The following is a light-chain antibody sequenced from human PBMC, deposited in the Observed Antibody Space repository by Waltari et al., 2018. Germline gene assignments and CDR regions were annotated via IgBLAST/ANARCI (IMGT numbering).Light chain of an antibody. J-gene: IGKJ1*01. CDR3: MQGGRPGT. CDR1: LTLLNTDGKID. Sequence: VMPQSQDSLALALGQPASIPCRPSLTLLNTDGKIDLKWLHQRPGQPPRRLISEVCKSDSGVPDRFRGSESDTDFTLEISRVEADDVCIYYCMQGGRPGTFGQGTKVEVK. CDR2: EVC. V-gene: IGKV2-30*01.